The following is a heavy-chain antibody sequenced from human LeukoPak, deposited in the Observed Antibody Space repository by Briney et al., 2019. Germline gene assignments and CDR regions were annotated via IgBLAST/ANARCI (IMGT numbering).Heavy chain of an antibody. D-gene: IGHD3-22*01. V-gene: IGHV3-21*01. CDR3: ARGGYYYDSSGYYWDYYFDY. Sequence: GGSLRLSCAASAFSFSDYSMNWVRQAPGKGLEWVSSISSRSRHVYYAASVQGRFTISRDDAKNSLYLQMNSLRVEDMAVYYCARGGYYYDSSGYYWDYYFDYWGQGTLVTVSS. CDR1: AFSFSDYS. CDR2: ISSRSRHV. J-gene: IGHJ4*02.